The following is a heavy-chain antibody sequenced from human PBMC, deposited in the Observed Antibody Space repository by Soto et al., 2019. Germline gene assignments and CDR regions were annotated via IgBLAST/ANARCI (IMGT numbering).Heavy chain of an antibody. J-gene: IGHJ3*02. CDR2: IYHSGST. CDR1: GGSISSGGYS. Sequence: SETLSLTCTVSGGSISSGGYSWSWIRQPPGKGLEWIGYIYHSGSTYYNPSLKSRVTISVDRSKNQFSLKLSSVTAADTAVYYCARVWGGAFDIWGQGTMVT. CDR3: ARVWGGAFDI. V-gene: IGHV4-30-2*01. D-gene: IGHD3-10*01.